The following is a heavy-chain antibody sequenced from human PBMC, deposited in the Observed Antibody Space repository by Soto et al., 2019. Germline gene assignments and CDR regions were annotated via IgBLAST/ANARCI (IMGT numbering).Heavy chain of an antibody. CDR3: ARDLADSGYDYGDFDY. CDR2: INAYNGNT. Sequence: ASVKVSCKASGYTFTSYGISWVRQAPGQGLEWMGWINAYNGNTNYAQKLQGRVTMTTDTSTSTAYMELRSRRSDDTAGYYCARDLADSGYDYGDFDYWGQGTLVTAPQ. J-gene: IGHJ4*02. D-gene: IGHD5-12*01. CDR1: GYTFTSYG. V-gene: IGHV1-18*01.